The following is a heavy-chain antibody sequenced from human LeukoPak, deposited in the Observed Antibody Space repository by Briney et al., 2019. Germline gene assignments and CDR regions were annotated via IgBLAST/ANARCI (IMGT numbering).Heavy chain of an antibody. D-gene: IGHD3-3*01. CDR1: GFIFSDYY. J-gene: IGHJ3*01. V-gene: IGHV3-11*01. Sequence: GGSLRLSCAASGFIFSDYYMSWIRQAPGKGLEWVSYISSDGSTIYYADSVKGRFTISRDNAKKSLYLQMNSLRVEDTAVYYCAQGDSYYNFLLSVWGQGTMVTVSS. CDR2: ISSDGSTI. CDR3: AQGDSYYNFLLSV.